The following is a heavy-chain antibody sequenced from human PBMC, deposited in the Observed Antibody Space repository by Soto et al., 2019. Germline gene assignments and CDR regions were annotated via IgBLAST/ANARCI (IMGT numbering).Heavy chain of an antibody. CDR2: MNPGSGDT. V-gene: IGHV1-8*01. D-gene: IGHD3-16*01. CDR1: GYSFTNND. J-gene: IGHJ5*02. Sequence: ASLKVSCKASGYSFTNNDVSWVRQATGQGLEWMGWMNPGSGDTGYAQKFQGRVTMTRDISTATAYMELSSLRSDDTATYYCARMATFGSLNWFDPWGQGTLVTVSS. CDR3: ARMATFGSLNWFDP.